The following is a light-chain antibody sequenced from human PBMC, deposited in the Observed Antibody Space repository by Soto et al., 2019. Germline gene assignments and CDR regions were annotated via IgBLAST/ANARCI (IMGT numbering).Light chain of an antibody. CDR1: QSVSNNY. Sequence: EILLTQSPCSLSLSPGERATLSCRASQSVSNNYLAWYQQKPSQAPRLLIYGASNRATGIPDRFSGSGSGTDFTLTISRLAPEDFAVYYCQPYGSSGTFGQGTKVDI. CDR3: QPYGSSGT. V-gene: IGKV3-20*01. J-gene: IGKJ1*01. CDR2: GAS.